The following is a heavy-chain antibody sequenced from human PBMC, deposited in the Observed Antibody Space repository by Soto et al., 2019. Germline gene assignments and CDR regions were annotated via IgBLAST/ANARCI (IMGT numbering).Heavy chain of an antibody. CDR1: GYTFSNYG. V-gene: IGHV1-18*04. D-gene: IGHD1-1*01. Sequence: QVHLVQSGTEVKKPGASVKVSCKASGYTFSNYGITWVRQATGQGLEWVGWINIDNGHTNYAQNLRDRVTVSTDTSTSTAFMELKSLRSDDTAVYYCVRDIAWNVDYWGQGTLVTVSS. CDR3: VRDIAWNVDY. J-gene: IGHJ4*02. CDR2: INIDNGHT.